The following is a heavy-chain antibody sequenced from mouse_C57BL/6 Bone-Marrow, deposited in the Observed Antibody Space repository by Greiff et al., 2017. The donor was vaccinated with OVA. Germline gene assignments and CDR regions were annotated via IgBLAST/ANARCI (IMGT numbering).Heavy chain of an antibody. CDR1: GYTFTDYY. CDR3: ARLPVYFDY. V-gene: IGHV1-19*01. D-gene: IGHD1-1*01. J-gene: IGHJ2*01. Sequence: VQLQQSGPVLVKPGASVKMSCKASGYTFTDYYMNWVKQSHGKSLEWIGVINPYNGGTSYNQKFKGKATLTVDKSPSTAYMGLNSLTSEDSAFYYCARLPVYFDYWGKGTTLTVSS. CDR2: INPYNGGT.